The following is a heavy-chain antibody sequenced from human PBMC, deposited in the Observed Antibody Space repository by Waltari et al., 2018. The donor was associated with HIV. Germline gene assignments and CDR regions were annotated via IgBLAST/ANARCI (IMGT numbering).Heavy chain of an antibody. Sequence: QLQLQESGPGLVKPSETLSLTCTVSGGSVSSSVYYWGWIRQPPGKGLEWIGNIYYSENTYYSPSRKSRVTISVDTSKNHFSLRVTSVTAADTAVYYCARGPGYYFDSWGQGTLVTVSS. CDR2: IYYSENT. D-gene: IGHD3-10*01. V-gene: IGHV4-39*02. CDR1: GGSVSSSVYY. J-gene: IGHJ4*02. CDR3: ARGPGYYFDS.